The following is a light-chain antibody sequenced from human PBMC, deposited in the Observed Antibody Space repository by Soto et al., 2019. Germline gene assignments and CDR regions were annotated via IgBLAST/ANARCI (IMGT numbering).Light chain of an antibody. Sequence: DIMMTQSPATLSMSPGDRATLSCRANQTINNNLAWNQQKPGQAPRLLIYGASTRATGIPDRFSGSGSGTEFTLTISSLQSEDFAVWYCQQYSKWPWTFGQGTRVEIK. V-gene: IGKV3-15*01. CDR3: QQYSKWPWT. J-gene: IGKJ1*01. CDR2: GAS. CDR1: QTINNN.